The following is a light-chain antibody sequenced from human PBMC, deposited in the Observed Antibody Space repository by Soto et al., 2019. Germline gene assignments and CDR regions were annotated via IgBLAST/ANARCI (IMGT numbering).Light chain of an antibody. V-gene: IGLV2-14*03. CDR2: DVT. CDR1: GSDIGTYNY. CDR3: KSYTSASTYV. J-gene: IGLJ1*01. Sequence: HSVRTKPACGSRFPGHSITISCTGTGSDIGTYNYVSWYQHHPGKAPKFIIYDVTNRPSGVSDRFSGSKSGNTASLTISGLQAEDEADYFCKSYTSASTYVFGTGTKVTVL.